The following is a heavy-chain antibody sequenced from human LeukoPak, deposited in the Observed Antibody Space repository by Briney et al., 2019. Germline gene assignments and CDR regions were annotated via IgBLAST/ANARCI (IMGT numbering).Heavy chain of an antibody. J-gene: IGHJ5*02. CDR1: GFTFSSYG. Sequence: GGSLRLSCAASGFTFSSYGMHWVRQAPGKGLEWVAVISYDGSNKYYADSVKGRFTISRDNSKNTLYLQMNSLRAEDTAVYYCARARGYYDSSGYSVPWFDPWGQGTLVTVSS. CDR3: ARARGYYDSSGYSVPWFDP. CDR2: ISYDGSNK. D-gene: IGHD3-22*01. V-gene: IGHV3-30*03.